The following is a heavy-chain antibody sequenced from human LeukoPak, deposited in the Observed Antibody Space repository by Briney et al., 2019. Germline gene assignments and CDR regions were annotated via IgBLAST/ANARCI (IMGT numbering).Heavy chain of an antibody. CDR1: GFTFSNYA. J-gene: IGHJ5*02. V-gene: IGHV3-23*01. D-gene: IGHD6-19*01. CDR3: AKSSGYSSRGGFDP. Sequence: PGGSLRLSCAASGFTFSNYAMSWVRQAPGKGLEWVSGISGDGGSTYHVDSAKGRFTISRDNSKDMLYLEMNSLRDEDTAVYHCAKSSGYSSRGGFDPWGQGTQVTVSS. CDR2: ISGDGGST.